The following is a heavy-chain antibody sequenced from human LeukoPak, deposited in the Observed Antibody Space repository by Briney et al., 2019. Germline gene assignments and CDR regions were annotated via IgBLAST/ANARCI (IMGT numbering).Heavy chain of an antibody. CDR2: ISSSSSYI. CDR3: ARGAGRSSYSYGYHPFDY. D-gene: IGHD5-18*01. V-gene: IGHV3-21*01. Sequence: GGSLRLSCAASGFTFGSYSMNWVRQAPGKGLEWVSSISSSSSYIYYADSVKGRFTISRDNAKNSLYLQMNSLRDEDTAVYYCARGAGRSSYSYGYHPFDYWGQGTLVTVSS. CDR1: GFTFGSYS. J-gene: IGHJ4*02.